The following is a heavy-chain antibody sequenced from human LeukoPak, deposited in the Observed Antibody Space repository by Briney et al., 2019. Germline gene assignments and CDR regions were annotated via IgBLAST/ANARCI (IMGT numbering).Heavy chain of an antibody. CDR1: GFPFRSYW. Sequence: GSLSLSCVASGFPFRSYWMTWVRQAPGKGLEWVANIKQGGSKRSYVDSVKGRFTISRDNAKNSLYLQMNSLRAEDTAIYYCTRVGYIDEGIDYWGQGTLVTVSS. CDR3: TRVGYIDEGIDY. V-gene: IGHV3-7*04. J-gene: IGHJ4*02. CDR2: IKQGGSKR. D-gene: IGHD5-24*01.